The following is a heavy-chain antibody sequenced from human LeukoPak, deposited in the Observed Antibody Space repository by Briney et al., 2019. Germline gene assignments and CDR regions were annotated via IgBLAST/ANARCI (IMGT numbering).Heavy chain of an antibody. CDR2: INYRGHT. J-gene: IGHJ6*03. V-gene: IGHV4-39*07. CDR3: ARARVEADAGYYYMDV. CDR1: GGSISGSSYH. D-gene: IGHD1-26*01. Sequence: SETLSLTCTVSGGSISGSSYHWGWIRQPPGKGLEWIGSINYRGHTYYNPSLKSRVTISVDTSKNQFSLKLSSVTAADTAVYYCARARVEADAGYYYMDVWGKGTTVTVSS.